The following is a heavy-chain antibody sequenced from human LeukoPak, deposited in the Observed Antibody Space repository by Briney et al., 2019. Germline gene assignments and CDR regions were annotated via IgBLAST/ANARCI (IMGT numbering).Heavy chain of an antibody. CDR1: GYTFTGYY. CDR2: INPNSGGT. D-gene: IGHD5-24*01. V-gene: IGHV1-2*02. Sequence: GASVKVSCKASGYTFTGYYMHWVRQAPGQGLEWMGWINPNSGGTNYAQKFQGRVTMTRDTFISTAYMELSRLRSDDTAVYYCARMGSSRDGYNGDYWGQGTLVTVSS. J-gene: IGHJ4*02. CDR3: ARMGSSRDGYNGDY.